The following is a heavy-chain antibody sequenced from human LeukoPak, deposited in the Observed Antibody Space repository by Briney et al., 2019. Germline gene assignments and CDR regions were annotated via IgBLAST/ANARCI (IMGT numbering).Heavy chain of an antibody. D-gene: IGHD5-18*01. V-gene: IGHV3-23*01. Sequence: PGGSLRLSCAASGFTFSSYAMSWVRQAPGKGLEWVSAISGSGGSTYYADSVKGRFTISRDNSKNTLYLQMNSLRAEDTAVYYCAKGQPLIIQLNPGGDAFDIWGQGTMVTVSS. CDR2: ISGSGGST. CDR3: AKGQPLIIQLNPGGDAFDI. J-gene: IGHJ3*02. CDR1: GFTFSSYA.